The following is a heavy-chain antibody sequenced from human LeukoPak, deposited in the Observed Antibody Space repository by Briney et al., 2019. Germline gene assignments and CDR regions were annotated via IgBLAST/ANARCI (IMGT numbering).Heavy chain of an antibody. V-gene: IGHV4-39*07. CDR2: IYYSGST. J-gene: IGHJ4*02. CDR3: AREDSSGWYRLDY. D-gene: IGHD6-19*01. Sequence: PSETLSLTCTVSGGSISSSSYYWGWIRQPPGKGLEWIGSIYYSGSTYYSPSVKSRVTISLDTSKNQFSLKLSSVTPEDTAVYYCAREDSSGWYRLDYWGQGTLVTVSS. CDR1: GGSISSSSYY.